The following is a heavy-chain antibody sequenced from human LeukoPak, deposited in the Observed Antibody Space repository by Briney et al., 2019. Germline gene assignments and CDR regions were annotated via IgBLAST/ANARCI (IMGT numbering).Heavy chain of an antibody. D-gene: IGHD3-22*01. CDR1: GFTFSSYA. CDR3: ARERENYYDSSGLGY. J-gene: IGHJ4*02. CDR2: ISYDGSNK. V-gene: IGHV3-30-3*01. Sequence: GRSLRLSCAASGFTFSSYAMHWVRQAPGNGLEWVAVISYDGSNKYYADSVKGRFTISRDNSKNTLYLQMNSLRAEDTAVYYCARERENYYDSSGLGYWGQGTLVTVSS.